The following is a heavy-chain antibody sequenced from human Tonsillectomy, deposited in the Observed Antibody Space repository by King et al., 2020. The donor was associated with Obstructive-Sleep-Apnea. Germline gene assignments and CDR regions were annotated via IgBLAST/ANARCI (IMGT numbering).Heavy chain of an antibody. Sequence: VKLVQSGGGLVQPGGSLRLSCAASGFTFSNSWMSWVRQAPGKGLEWVANIKQDGSERYYVDPVEGRFTISRDNAKNSLYLQMNSLRAEDTAVYYCARNFGGDSGNWGQGTLVTVSS. J-gene: IGHJ4*02. V-gene: IGHV3-7*01. CDR2: IKQDGSER. CDR1: GFTFSNSW. D-gene: IGHD4-23*01. CDR3: ARNFGGDSGN.